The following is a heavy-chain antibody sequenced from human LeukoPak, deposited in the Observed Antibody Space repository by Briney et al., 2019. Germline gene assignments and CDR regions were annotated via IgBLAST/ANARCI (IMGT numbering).Heavy chain of an antibody. V-gene: IGHV4-39*01. J-gene: IGHJ3*02. CDR1: GGSISSSSYY. CDR2: IYYSGST. D-gene: IGHD3-16*01. CDR3: HWGSDAFDI. Sequence: PSETLSLTCAVYGGSISSSSYYWGWIRQPPGTGLEWIGSIYYSGSTYYNPSLKSRVTISVDTSKNQFSLKLSSVTAADTAVYYCHWGSDAFDIWGQGTMVTVSS.